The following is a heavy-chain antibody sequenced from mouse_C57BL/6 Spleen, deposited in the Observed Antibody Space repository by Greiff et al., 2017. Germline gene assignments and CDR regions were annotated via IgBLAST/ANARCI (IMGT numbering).Heavy chain of an antibody. CDR1: GYTFTDYY. CDR3: ARSGYGYDWFAY. V-gene: IGHV1-19*01. D-gene: IGHD2-2*01. CDR2: IYPYNGGT. J-gene: IGHJ3*01. Sequence: EVQLQQSGPVLVKPGASVKMSCKASGYTFTDYYMNWVKQSHGKSLEWIGVIYPYNGGTSYNQKFKGKATLTVDKSSSTAYMELNSLTSEDSAVYYCARSGYGYDWFAYWGQGTLVTVSA.